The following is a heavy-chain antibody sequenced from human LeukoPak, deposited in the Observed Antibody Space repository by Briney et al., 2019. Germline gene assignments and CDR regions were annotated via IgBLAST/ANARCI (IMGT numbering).Heavy chain of an antibody. Sequence: SQTLSLTCTVSGGSISSGGYYWSWIRQHPVKGLEWIGYIYYSGSTYYNPSLKSRVTISVDTSKNQFSLKLSSVTAADTAVYYCATNGKDYYDRSGYLVNWGQGTLVTVSS. CDR3: ATNGKDYYDRSGYLVN. CDR2: IYYSGST. J-gene: IGHJ4*02. V-gene: IGHV4-31*03. D-gene: IGHD3-22*01. CDR1: GGSISSGGYY.